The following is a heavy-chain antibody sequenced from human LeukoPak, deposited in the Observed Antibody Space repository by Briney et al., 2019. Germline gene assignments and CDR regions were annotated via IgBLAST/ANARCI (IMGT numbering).Heavy chain of an antibody. Sequence: SETLSLTCTVSGYSISSGNYWGWIRQPPGKGLEWIGSIYHSGSTYYNPSLKSRVTISVDTSKNQFSLKLSSVTAADTAVYYCARHHPIIATVTRGWFDPWGQGALVTVSS. CDR3: ARHHPIIATVTRGWFDP. D-gene: IGHD4-11*01. V-gene: IGHV4-38-2*02. J-gene: IGHJ5*02. CDR1: GYSISSGNY. CDR2: IYHSGST.